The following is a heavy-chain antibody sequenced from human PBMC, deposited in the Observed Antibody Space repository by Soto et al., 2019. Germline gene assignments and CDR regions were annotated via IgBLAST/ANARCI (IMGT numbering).Heavy chain of an antibody. Sequence: QVQLVQSGAEVKKPGSSVKVSCKASGGTFSSYAISWVRQAPGQGLEWMGGIIPIFGTANYAQKFQGRVTITAXXXTXXAYMELSSLRSEDTAVYCCARQGAALRDYYYGMDVWGQGTTVTVSS. V-gene: IGHV1-69*12. CDR3: ARQGAALRDYYYGMDV. CDR2: IIPIFGTA. J-gene: IGHJ6*02. CDR1: GGTFSSYA. D-gene: IGHD6-25*01.